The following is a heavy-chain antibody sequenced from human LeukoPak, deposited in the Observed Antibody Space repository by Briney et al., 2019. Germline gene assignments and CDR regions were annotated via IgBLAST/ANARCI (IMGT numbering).Heavy chain of an antibody. Sequence: PGRSLRLSCAASGVTFSSHGMHWVRQAPGKGLEWVALIWYDGSNKYYADSVKGRFTISRDNSKNTLYLQMNSLRAEDTAVYYCALSIAAAPWYFDYWGQGTLVTVSS. CDR3: ALSIAAAPWYFDY. V-gene: IGHV3-33*01. J-gene: IGHJ4*02. CDR2: IWYDGSNK. CDR1: GVTFSSHG. D-gene: IGHD6-13*01.